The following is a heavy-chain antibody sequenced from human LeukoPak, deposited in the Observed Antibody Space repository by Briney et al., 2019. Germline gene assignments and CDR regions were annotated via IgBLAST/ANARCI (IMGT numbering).Heavy chain of an antibody. V-gene: IGHV3-30*18. CDR3: AKDYTGYFGMNV. CDR2: ISYDGSNK. J-gene: IGHJ6*02. CDR1: GFSFSNAW. Sequence: PGGSLRLSCATSGFSFSNAWMNWVRQAPGKGLEWVAVISYDGSNKYYAESVKGRFTISRDNSKNTVNLQMSSLRAEDTAVYYCAKDYTGYFGMNVWGQGTTVTVSS.